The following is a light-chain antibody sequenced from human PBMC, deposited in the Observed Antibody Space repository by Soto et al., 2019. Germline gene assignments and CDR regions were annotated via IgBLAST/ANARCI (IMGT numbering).Light chain of an antibody. CDR2: AAS. V-gene: IGKV1-16*02. CDR3: QQYFSYPLT. J-gene: IGKJ5*01. CDR1: QGISKY. Sequence: DIQMTQSPSSLSASVGDRVTITCRAGQGISKYLAWFQQKPGKAPKSLICAASSLQSGVPSKFSGSGSGTDFTLTISCLQPEDFATYYWQQYFSYPLTFGLGPRLEI.